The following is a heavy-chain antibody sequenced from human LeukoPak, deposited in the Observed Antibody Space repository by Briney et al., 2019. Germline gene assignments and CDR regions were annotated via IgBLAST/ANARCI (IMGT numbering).Heavy chain of an antibody. Sequence: GASVKVSCKASGYTFTGYYMHWVRQAPGQGLEWMGWINPNSGGTNYAQKFQGRVTMTRDTSISTAYMELSRLRSDDTAVYYCARAPYSSSWPWVLELNEGTDYWGQGTLVTVSS. D-gene: IGHD6-13*01. J-gene: IGHJ4*02. CDR1: GYTFTGYY. CDR2: INPNSGGT. V-gene: IGHV1-2*02. CDR3: ARAPYSSSWPWVLELNEGTDY.